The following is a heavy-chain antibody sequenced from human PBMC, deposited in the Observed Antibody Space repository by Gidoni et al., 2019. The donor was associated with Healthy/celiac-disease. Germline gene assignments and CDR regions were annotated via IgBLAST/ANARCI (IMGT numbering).Heavy chain of an antibody. Sequence: QMQLVQSGPEVKKPGTSVKVSCKASGFTFTSSAVQWVRQARGQRLEWIGWIVVGSGNTNYAQKFQERVTITRDMSTSTAYMELSSLRSEDTAVYYCAAEGGGPDAFDIWGKGTMVTVSS. D-gene: IGHD3-16*01. V-gene: IGHV1-58*01. J-gene: IGHJ3*02. CDR1: GFTFTSSA. CDR3: AAEGGGPDAFDI. CDR2: IVVGSGNT.